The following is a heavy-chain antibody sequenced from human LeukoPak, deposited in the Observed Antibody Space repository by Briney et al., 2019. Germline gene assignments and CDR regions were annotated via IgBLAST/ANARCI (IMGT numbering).Heavy chain of an antibody. CDR3: AKEVTFGGDKWFDY. Sequence: GGSLRLSCAASGFTFDDYAMHWVRQAPGKGLEWVSGITWNSAYIGYADSVKGRFTISRDNAKKSLYLQMNSLRAEDTALYYCAKEVTFGGDKWFDYWGRGTLVTVSS. D-gene: IGHD3-16*01. CDR1: GFTFDDYA. J-gene: IGHJ4*02. CDR2: ITWNSAYI. V-gene: IGHV3-9*01.